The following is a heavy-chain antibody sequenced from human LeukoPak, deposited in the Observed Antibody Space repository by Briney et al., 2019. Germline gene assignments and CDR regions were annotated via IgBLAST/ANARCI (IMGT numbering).Heavy chain of an antibody. V-gene: IGHV4-61*01. CDR1: GGSISSSSYY. J-gene: IGHJ4*02. CDR2: IYYSGST. Sequence: SETLSLTCTVSGGSISSSSYYWSWIRQPPRKGLAWFGYIYYSGSTNYNPSLKSRVTISVDTSKNQFSLKLSSVTAADTAVYYCARFLRPYYDSSGYPDYWGQGTLVTVSS. D-gene: IGHD3-22*01. CDR3: ARFLRPYYDSSGYPDY.